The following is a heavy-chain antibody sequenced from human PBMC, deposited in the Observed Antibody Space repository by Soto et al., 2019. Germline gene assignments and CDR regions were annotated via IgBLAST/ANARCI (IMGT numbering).Heavy chain of an antibody. CDR2: ISGSGAST. CDR3: AKRAHSSSSRGVDV. Sequence: PGESLNLSSTASGFTFSSYAMSWVRQAPGKGLEWVSAISGSGASTFYADSVKGRFTTSRDTSKNTLYLQMNSLRAEDTAVYYSAKRAHSSSSRGVDVWGQGTTVTNSS. V-gene: IGHV3-23*01. CDR1: GFTFSSYA. J-gene: IGHJ6*02. D-gene: IGHD6-6*01.